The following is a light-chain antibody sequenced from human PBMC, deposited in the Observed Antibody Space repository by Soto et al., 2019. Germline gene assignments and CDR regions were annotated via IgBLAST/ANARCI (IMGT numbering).Light chain of an antibody. CDR2: EVS. CDR1: SSDVGGYNY. CDR3: TSYAGSNNFFYV. J-gene: IGLJ1*01. V-gene: IGLV2-8*01. Sequence: QSVLTQPPSGSGSPGQSVTISCTGTSSDVGGYNYVSWYQQHPGKAPKLMIYEVSKRPSGVPDRFSGSKSGNTASLTVSGLQAEYEADYYCTSYAGSNNFFYVFGTGTKATV.